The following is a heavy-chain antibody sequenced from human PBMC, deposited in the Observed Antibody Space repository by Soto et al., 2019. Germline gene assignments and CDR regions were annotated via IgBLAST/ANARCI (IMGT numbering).Heavy chain of an antibody. CDR1: GFTFSSYS. CDR3: ARDEYYYDSSGYYYTAFDI. D-gene: IGHD3-22*01. V-gene: IGHV3-21*01. CDR2: ISSSSSYI. Sequence: GGSLRLSCAASGFTFSSYSVNWVRQAPGKGLEWVSSISSSSSYIYYADSVKGRFTISRDNAKNSLYLQMNSLRAEDTAVYYCARDEYYYDSSGYYYTAFDIWGQGTMVTVSS. J-gene: IGHJ3*02.